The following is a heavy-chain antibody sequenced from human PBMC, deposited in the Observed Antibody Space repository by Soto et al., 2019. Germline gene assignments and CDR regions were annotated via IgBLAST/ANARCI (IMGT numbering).Heavy chain of an antibody. CDR3: ARGEGGVTAIEGAFDI. Sequence: SETLSLTCTVSGGSISSGGYYWSWIRQHPGKGLEWIGYIYYSGSTYYNPSLKSRVTISVDTSKNQFSLKLSSVTAADTAVYYSARGEGGVTAIEGAFDIWGQGTMVTVSS. D-gene: IGHD1-26*01. V-gene: IGHV4-31*03. J-gene: IGHJ3*02. CDR1: GGSISSGGYY. CDR2: IYYSGST.